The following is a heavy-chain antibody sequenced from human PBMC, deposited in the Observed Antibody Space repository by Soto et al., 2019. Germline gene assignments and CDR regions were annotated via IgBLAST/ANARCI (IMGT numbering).Heavy chain of an antibody. D-gene: IGHD3-10*01. CDR3: ASDLSGRADV. CDR1: GFTFSSYL. J-gene: IGHJ6*02. Sequence: GGSLRLSCAASGFTFSSYLMHWVRQAPGKGLVWVSRMNEDGGTTDYADSVKGRFTISRDNAKNTLYLQMNSLRVEDTAVYYCASDLSGRADVWGQGTTLTVSS. V-gene: IGHV3-74*01. CDR2: MNEDGGTT.